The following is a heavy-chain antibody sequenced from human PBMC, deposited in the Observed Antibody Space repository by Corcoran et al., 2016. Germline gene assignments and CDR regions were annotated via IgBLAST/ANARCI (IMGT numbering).Heavy chain of an antibody. CDR2: INAGNGNT. CDR3: SRSGSSGYEPLNQNAFDI. J-gene: IGHJ3*02. D-gene: IGHD5-12*01. V-gene: IGHV1-3*01. CDR1: GYTFTSYA. Sequence: QVQLVQSGAEVKKPGASVKVSCKASGYTFTSYAMHWVRQAPGQRLEWMGWINAGNGNTKYSQKFQGRVTITRDTSASTSYMELSSLRSEDTAVYYWSRSGSSGYEPLNQNAFDIWGQGTMVTVSS.